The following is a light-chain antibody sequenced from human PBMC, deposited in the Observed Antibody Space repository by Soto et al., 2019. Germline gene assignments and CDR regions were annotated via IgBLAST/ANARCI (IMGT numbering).Light chain of an antibody. CDR2: GNS. Sequence: SALTQPPSVSGAPGQRVTISCTGSSSNIGAGYDVHWYQQLPGTAPKLLIYGNSNRPSGVPDRFSGSKSGTSASLAITGLQAEDEADYYCQSYDSSLSGLVVFGGGTQLTVL. CDR1: SSNIGAGYD. CDR3: QSYDSSLSGLVV. V-gene: IGLV1-40*01. J-gene: IGLJ2*01.